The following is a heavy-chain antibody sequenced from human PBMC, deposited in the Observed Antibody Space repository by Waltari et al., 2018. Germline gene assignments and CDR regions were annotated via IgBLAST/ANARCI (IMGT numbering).Heavy chain of an antibody. V-gene: IGHV4-34*01. Sequence: QVQLQQWGAGLLKPSETLSLTCAVYGGSFSGYYWSWIRQPPGKGREWIGEINHSGSTNYNPSLKSRVTISVDTSKNPFSLKLSSVTAADTAVYYCARLQKGKGVATSGEIDYWGQGTLVTVSS. CDR1: GGSFSGYY. CDR2: INHSGST. CDR3: ARLQKGKGVATSGEIDY. D-gene: IGHD5-12*01. J-gene: IGHJ4*02.